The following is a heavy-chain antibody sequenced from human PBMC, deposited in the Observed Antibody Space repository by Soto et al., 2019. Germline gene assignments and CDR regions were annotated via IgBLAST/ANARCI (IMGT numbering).Heavy chain of an antibody. D-gene: IGHD5-12*01. CDR2: TYFRSKWYN. CDR1: GDSVSSNTAS. Sequence: SQTLSLTCAISGDSVSSNTASWNWIRQSPSRGLEWLGRTYFRSKWYNDYAVSVKSRIIINPDTSNNQFSLQLNSVTPEDTAVYFCAKGDNPGPKTGYAFDPWGQGIMVTVSS. J-gene: IGHJ5*02. V-gene: IGHV6-1*01. CDR3: AKGDNPGPKTGYAFDP.